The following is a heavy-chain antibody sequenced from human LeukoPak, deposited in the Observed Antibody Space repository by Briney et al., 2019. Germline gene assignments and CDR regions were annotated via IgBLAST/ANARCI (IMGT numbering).Heavy chain of an antibody. CDR2: WNPEDGGT. Sequence: ASVTVSCKVSGYTLSELSMQWVRQAQGKGLEWMGGWNPEDGGTIYAQKFQGRVTMTEDTSTDTAYMELSSLRSEDTAVYYCATGRITMVRGVGGDWFDPWGQGTLVTVSS. V-gene: IGHV1-24*01. CDR1: GYTLSELS. CDR3: ATGRITMVRGVGGDWFDP. J-gene: IGHJ5*02. D-gene: IGHD3-10*01.